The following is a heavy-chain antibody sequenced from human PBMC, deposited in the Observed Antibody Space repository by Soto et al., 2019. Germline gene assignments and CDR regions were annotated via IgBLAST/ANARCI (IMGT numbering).Heavy chain of an antibody. CDR3: ARGGPELATIGSFDY. Sequence: AAVLCSCPAAVYAFLNSYMPWVRQENGQGLEWIGRIIPSDGSTHYAQRFQDRVIMTRHTSTSTVYMELNSLRSEDSAVYYCARGGPELATIGSFDYWGQGTLVPVSS. CDR1: VYAFLNSY. V-gene: IGHV1-46*01. CDR2: IIPSDGST. D-gene: IGHD5-12*01. J-gene: IGHJ4*02.